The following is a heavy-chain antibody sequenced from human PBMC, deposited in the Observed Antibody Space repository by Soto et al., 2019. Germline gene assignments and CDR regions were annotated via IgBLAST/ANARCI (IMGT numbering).Heavy chain of an antibody. CDR1: GFTFDDYA. D-gene: IGHD3-10*01. Sequence: VQLVESGGGLVQPGRSLRLSCAASGFTFDDYAMHWVRQAPGKGLEWVSGISWNSGSIGYADSVKGRFTISRDKAKNSLYLQMNSLRAEDTALYYCAKDGFEGSFGELGYDYWGQGTLVTVSS. CDR3: AKDGFEGSFGELGYDY. J-gene: IGHJ4*02. V-gene: IGHV3-9*01. CDR2: ISWNSGSI.